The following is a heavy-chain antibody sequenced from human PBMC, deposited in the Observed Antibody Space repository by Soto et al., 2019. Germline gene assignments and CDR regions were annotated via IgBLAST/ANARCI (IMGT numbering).Heavy chain of an antibody. Sequence: SGGSLRLSCAASGFTFSSYAMHWVRQAPGKGLEWVAVISYDGSNKYYADSVKGRFTISRDNSKNTLYLQMNSLRAEDTAVYYCARDRTSHFDYWGQGTLVTVSS. CDR2: ISYDGSNK. J-gene: IGHJ4*02. V-gene: IGHV3-30-3*01. CDR3: ARDRTSHFDY. CDR1: GFTFSSYA.